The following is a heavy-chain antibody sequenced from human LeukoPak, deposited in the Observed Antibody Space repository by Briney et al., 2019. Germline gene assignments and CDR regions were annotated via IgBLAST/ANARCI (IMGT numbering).Heavy chain of an antibody. CDR1: GGTFSSYA. CDR3: ARGGYYYDSSRYFDY. D-gene: IGHD3-22*01. J-gene: IGHJ4*02. Sequence: GASVNVSCKASGGTFSSYAISWVRQAPGQGLEWMGGIIPIFGTANYAQKFQGRVTITADESTSTAYMELSSLRSEDTAVYYCARGGYYYDSSRYFDYWGQGTLVTVSS. V-gene: IGHV1-69*13. CDR2: IIPIFGTA.